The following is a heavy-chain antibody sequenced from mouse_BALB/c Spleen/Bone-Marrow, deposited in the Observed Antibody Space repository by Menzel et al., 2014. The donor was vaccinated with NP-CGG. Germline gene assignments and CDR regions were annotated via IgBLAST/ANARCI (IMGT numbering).Heavy chain of an antibody. CDR3: ARGNPLYAMDY. J-gene: IGHJ4*01. CDR1: GYTFXSYW. V-gene: IGHV1-7*01. Sequence: QVQLQQSGAELAKPGASVKMSCKASGYTFXSYWMHWVKQRPGQGLEWIGYINPSTGYTDYNQKFNDKATLTADKSSSTAYMQLSSLTSKDSAVYYCARGNPLYAMDYWGQGTSVTVSS. CDR2: INPSTGYT. D-gene: IGHD2-1*01.